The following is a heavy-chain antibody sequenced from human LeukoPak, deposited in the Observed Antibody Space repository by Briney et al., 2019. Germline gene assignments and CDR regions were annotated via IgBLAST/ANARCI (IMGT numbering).Heavy chain of an antibody. Sequence: SETLSLTCTVSGGSMRTYYWSLIRQSPGKGLEWIGYIYYSGSTSYNPSLKSRLTISIDTSKTQFYLKLSSVTAADTVVYYCARVVYSGSWGYFDYWGQGILVTVSS. V-gene: IGHV4-59*01. CDR1: GGSMRTYY. D-gene: IGHD3-10*01. CDR2: IYYSGST. CDR3: ARVVYSGSWGYFDY. J-gene: IGHJ4*02.